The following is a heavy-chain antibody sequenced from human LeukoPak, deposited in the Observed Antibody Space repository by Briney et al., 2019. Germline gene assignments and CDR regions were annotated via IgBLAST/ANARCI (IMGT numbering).Heavy chain of an antibody. CDR2: IYPGDSDT. CDR1: GYSFTSYW. D-gene: IGHD3-22*01. Sequence: GESLKISCKGSGYSFTSYWIGWARQMPGKGLEWMGIIYPGDSDTRYSPSFQGQVTISADKSISTAYLQWSSLKASDTAMYYCARHEYYYDSSGYSFDYWGQGTLVTVSS. V-gene: IGHV5-51*01. J-gene: IGHJ4*02. CDR3: ARHEYYYDSSGYSFDY.